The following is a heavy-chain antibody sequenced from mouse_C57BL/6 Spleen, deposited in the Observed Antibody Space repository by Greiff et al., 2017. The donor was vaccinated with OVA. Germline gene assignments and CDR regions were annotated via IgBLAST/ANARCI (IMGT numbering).Heavy chain of an antibody. CDR3: ARLRYDYDGYYAMDY. CDR1: GYTFTSSW. D-gene: IGHD2-4*01. V-gene: IGHV1-55*01. J-gene: IGHJ4*01. CDR2: IYPGSGST. Sequence: QVQLQQPGAELVKPGASVKMSCKASGYTFTSSWITWVKQRPGQGLEWIGDIYPGSGSTNYNEKFKSKATLTVDTSSSTAYMHLSSLTSEDSAVYYGARLRYDYDGYYAMDYRGQGTSVTASS.